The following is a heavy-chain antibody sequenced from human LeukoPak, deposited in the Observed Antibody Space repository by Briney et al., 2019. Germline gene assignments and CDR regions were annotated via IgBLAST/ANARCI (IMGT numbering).Heavy chain of an antibody. D-gene: IGHD1-20*01. Sequence: GGSLRLSCAASGFTFSSYSMNWVRQAPGKGLEWVSYISSSSSTIYYADSVKGRFTISRDNAKNSLYLQMNSLRAEDTAVYYCAKVAYNWISYGPFDYWGQGTLVTVSS. CDR1: GFTFSSYS. V-gene: IGHV3-48*01. CDR2: ISSSSSTI. J-gene: IGHJ4*02. CDR3: AKVAYNWISYGPFDY.